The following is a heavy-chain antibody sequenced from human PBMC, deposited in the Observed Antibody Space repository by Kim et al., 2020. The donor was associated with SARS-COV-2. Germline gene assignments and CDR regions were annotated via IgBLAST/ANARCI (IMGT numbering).Heavy chain of an antibody. Sequence: GESLKISCQGSGYIFSRYWIGWVRQMPGEGLEWMGIVYPGDSDTKYSPSFQGHITISADKSINTAYLQWTSLEASDTAVYYCARRKDWDSFFDQETGRYYFDSWGQGTLVTVSS. V-gene: IGHV5-51*01. J-gene: IGHJ4*02. D-gene: IGHD3-3*02. CDR3: ARRKDWDSFFDQETGRYYFDS. CDR2: VYPGDSDT. CDR1: GYIFSRYW.